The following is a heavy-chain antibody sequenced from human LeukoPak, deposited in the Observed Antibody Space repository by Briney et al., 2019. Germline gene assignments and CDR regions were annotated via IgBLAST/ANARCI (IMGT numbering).Heavy chain of an antibody. V-gene: IGHV3-48*02. CDR2: ISSSSSTI. D-gene: IGHD1-26*01. J-gene: IGHJ4*02. CDR3: AREYLGYFDY. Sequence: PGGSLRLSCAASGFTFSNYDMNWVRQAPGKGLEWVSYISSSSSTIYYADSLKGRFTISRDNAKNSLSLQMNSLRDEDTAVYYCAREYLGYFDYWGQGTLVTVSS. CDR1: GFTFSNYD.